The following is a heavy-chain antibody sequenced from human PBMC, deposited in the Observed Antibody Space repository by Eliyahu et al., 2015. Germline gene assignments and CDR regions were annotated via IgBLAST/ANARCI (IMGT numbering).Heavy chain of an antibody. CDR1: GFTFSSYG. J-gene: IGHJ4*02. D-gene: IGHD1-26*01. CDR2: IWYDGSNK. CDR3: ARDSVGATVGLDY. V-gene: IGHV3-33*01. Sequence: QVQLVESGGGVVQPGRSLRLSCAASGFTFSSYGMHWVRQAPGKGREWVAVIWYDGSNKYYADSVKGRFTISRDNSKNTLYLQMNSLRAEDTAVYYCARDSVGATVGLDYWGQGTLVTVSS.